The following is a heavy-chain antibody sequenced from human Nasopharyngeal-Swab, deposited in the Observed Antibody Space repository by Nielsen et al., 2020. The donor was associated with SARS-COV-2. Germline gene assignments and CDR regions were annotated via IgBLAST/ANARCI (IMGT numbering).Heavy chain of an antibody. D-gene: IGHD6-19*01. J-gene: IGHJ4*02. V-gene: IGHV3-74*01. CDR2: INRDGSST. Sequence: GGSLRLSCAASGFTVSSNYMSWVRQAPGKGLVWVSCINRDGSSTSYADSVKGRFTISRENAENTLYLQMNSLRVEDTAVYYCARETAVAGDYYCDYWGQGTLVAVSS. CDR3: ARETAVAGDYYCDY. CDR1: GFTVSSNY.